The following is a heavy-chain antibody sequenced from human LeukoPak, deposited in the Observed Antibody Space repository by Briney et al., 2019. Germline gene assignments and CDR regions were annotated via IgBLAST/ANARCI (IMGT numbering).Heavy chain of an antibody. CDR2: INHSGST. Sequence: SETPSLTCAVYGGSFSGYYGSWIRQPPGKGLEWIGEINHSGSTNYNPSLKSRVTISVDTSKNQFSLKLSSVTAADTAVYYCARDRFMTTVTDYYYYGMDVWGQGTTVTVSS. CDR3: ARDRFMTTVTDYYYYGMDV. J-gene: IGHJ6*02. D-gene: IGHD4-4*01. V-gene: IGHV4-34*01. CDR1: GGSFSGYY.